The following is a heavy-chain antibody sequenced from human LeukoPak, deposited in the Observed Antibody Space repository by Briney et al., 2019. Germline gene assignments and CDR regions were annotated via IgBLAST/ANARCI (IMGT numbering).Heavy chain of an antibody. CDR3: ARTIKSGNYYWFDP. J-gene: IGHJ5*02. D-gene: IGHD1-26*01. CDR2: IYYSGST. Sequence: SETLSLTCTVSGGSISSYYWNWIRQPPGKGLEWIGYIYYSGSTNYNPSLKSRVTISVDTSKNQFSLKLSSVTAADTAVYYCARTIKSGNYYWFDPWGQGTLVTVSS. CDR1: GGSISSYY. V-gene: IGHV4-59*01.